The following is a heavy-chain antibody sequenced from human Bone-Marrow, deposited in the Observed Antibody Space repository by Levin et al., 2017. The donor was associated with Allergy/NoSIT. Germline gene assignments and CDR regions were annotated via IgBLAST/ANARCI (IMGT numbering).Heavy chain of an antibody. CDR3: AREFVVVEVATAPPRDSDAFDI. D-gene: IGHD2-15*01. J-gene: IGHJ3*02. Sequence: GESLKISCKASGYTFTSYYMHWVRQAPGQGLEWMGIINPSGGSPTYAQKFQGRVTMTRDTSTSTVYMELSSLRSEDTAVYYCAREFVVVEVATAPPRDSDAFDIWGQGTMVTVSS. CDR2: INPSGGSP. CDR1: GYTFTSYY. V-gene: IGHV1-46*01.